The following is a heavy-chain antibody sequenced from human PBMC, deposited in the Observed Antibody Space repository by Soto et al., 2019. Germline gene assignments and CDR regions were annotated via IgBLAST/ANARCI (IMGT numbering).Heavy chain of an antibody. D-gene: IGHD2-8*02. CDR3: AKATATGGGAFDI. CDR2: ISGSGGST. CDR1: GFTFSSYA. J-gene: IGHJ3*02. Sequence: GGSLRLSCAASGFTFSSYAMSWVRQAPGKGLEWVSGISGSGGSTYYADSVKGRFTISRDNSKNTLFLQVNSLTAGDTAVYYCAKATATGGGAFDICGQGALVTVSS. V-gene: IGHV3-23*01.